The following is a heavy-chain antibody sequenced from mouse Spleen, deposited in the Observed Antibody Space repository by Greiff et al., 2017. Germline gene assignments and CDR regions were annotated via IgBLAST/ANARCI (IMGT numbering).Heavy chain of an antibody. CDR2: ISDGGSYT. J-gene: IGHJ4*01. D-gene: IGHD2-4*01. V-gene: IGHV5-4*01. Sequence: EVQRVESGGGLVKPGGSLKLSCAASGFTFSSYAMSWVRQTPEKRLEWVATISDGGSYTYYPDNVKGRFTISRDNAKNNLYLQMSHLKSEDTAMYYCARDYDYALYAMDYWGQGTSVTVSS. CDR1: GFTFSSYA. CDR3: ARDYDYALYAMDY.